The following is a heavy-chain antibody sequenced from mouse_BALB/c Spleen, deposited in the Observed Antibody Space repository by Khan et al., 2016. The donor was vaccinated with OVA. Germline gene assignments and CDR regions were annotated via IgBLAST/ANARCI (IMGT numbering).Heavy chain of an antibody. CDR3: ARSTYRYAFVY. D-gene: IGHD2-12*01. V-gene: IGHV3-8*02. CDR2: IIYTGYT. J-gene: IGHJ3*01. Sequence: EVQLQESGPSLVKPSQTLSLTCSVTGDSITSGYWNWIRKFPGNKLEYMGYIIYTGYTYYNPSLKSRISITRHTSKDQYYLQLSSVTDEDPATYYCARSTYRYAFVYWGQGTLVTVSA. CDR1: GDSITSGY.